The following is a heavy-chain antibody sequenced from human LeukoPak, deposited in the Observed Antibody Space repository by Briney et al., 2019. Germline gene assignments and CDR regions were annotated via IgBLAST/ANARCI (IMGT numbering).Heavy chain of an antibody. CDR3: ARLPTGSSLHY. CDR2: INSDGSST. D-gene: IGHD6-6*01. J-gene: IGHJ4*02. V-gene: IGHV3-74*01. Sequence: GGSLRLSCAASGFTFSSYSMNWVRQAPGKGLVWVSSINSDGSSTRYADSVKGRFTISRDNAKNTLYLQMNSLRAEDTAVYYCARLPTGSSLHYWGQGTLVTVSS. CDR1: GFTFSSYS.